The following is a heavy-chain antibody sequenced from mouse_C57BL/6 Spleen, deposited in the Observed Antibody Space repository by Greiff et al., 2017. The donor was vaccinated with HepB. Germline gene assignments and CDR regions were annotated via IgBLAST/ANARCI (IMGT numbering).Heavy chain of an antibody. CDR3: ARSGIYYYGSSHWYFDV. V-gene: IGHV1-69*01. CDR1: GYTFTSYW. D-gene: IGHD1-1*01. CDR2: IDPSDSYT. Sequence: QVQLKQPGAELVMPGASVKLSCKASGYTFTSYWMHWVKQRPGQGLEWIGEIDPSDSYTNYNQKFKGKSTLTVDKSSSTAYMQLGSLTSEDSAVYYCARSGIYYYGSSHWYFDVWGTGTTVTVSS. J-gene: IGHJ1*03.